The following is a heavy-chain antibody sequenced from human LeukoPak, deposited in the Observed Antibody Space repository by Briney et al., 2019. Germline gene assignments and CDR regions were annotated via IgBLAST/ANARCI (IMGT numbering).Heavy chain of an antibody. J-gene: IGHJ4*02. Sequence: TGGSLRLSCAASGFSFSSYWMTWVRQAPGKGLEWVANIKQDGSEQYYVDSVKGRFTISRDNAKNSLYLQMNSLRAEDTAVYYCARDCGRSDWSHIADFWGQGTLVTVSS. CDR2: IKQDGSEQ. CDR3: ARDCGRSDWSHIADF. V-gene: IGHV3-7*01. D-gene: IGHD6-19*01. CDR1: GFSFSSYW.